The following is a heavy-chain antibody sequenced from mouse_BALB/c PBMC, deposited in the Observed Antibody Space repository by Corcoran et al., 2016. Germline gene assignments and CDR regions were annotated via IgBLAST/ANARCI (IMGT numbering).Heavy chain of an antibody. V-gene: IGHV1S136*01. CDR1: GYTFTSSV. D-gene: IGHD2-1*01. CDR2: INPYNDGT. Sequence: EVQLQQSGPELVKPGASVKMSCKASGYTFTSSVMHWVKQKPGQGLEWIGYINPYNDGTKYNEKFKGKATLTSDKSSSTAYMELSSLTSEDSAVYYCARYGNYYYYAMDYWGQGTSVTFSS. CDR3: ARYGNYYYYAMDY. J-gene: IGHJ4*01.